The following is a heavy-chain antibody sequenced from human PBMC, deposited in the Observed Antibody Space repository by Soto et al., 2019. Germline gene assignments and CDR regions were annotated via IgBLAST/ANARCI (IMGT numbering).Heavy chain of an antibody. CDR1: GGSFSGYY. V-gene: IGHV4-34*01. CDR3: ARVSYCSSTSCLGSGMEV. Sequence: QVQLQQWGAGLLKPSETLSLTCAVYGGSFSGYYWSWIRQPPGKGLEWIGEINHSGSTNYNPSLKRRVTISVDTSRIQFSLKLRSVTAAYTAVYYCARVSYCSSTSCLGSGMEVWGQGTTVTVSS. CDR2: INHSGST. J-gene: IGHJ6*02. D-gene: IGHD2-2*01.